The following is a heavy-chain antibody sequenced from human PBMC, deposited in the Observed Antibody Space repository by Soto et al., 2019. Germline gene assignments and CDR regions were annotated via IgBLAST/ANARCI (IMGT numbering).Heavy chain of an antibody. CDR2: MNPNSGNT. CDR1: GYTFTSYD. D-gene: IGHD2-2*01. V-gene: IGHV1-8*01. J-gene: IGHJ6*02. CDR3: ARGVYCSSTSCETLYYYYYGMDV. Sequence: ASVKVSCKASGYTFTSYDINWVRQATGQGLERMGWMNPNSGNTGYAQKFQGRVTMTRNTSISTAYMELSSLRSEDTAVYYCARGVYCSSTSCETLYYYYYGMDVWGQGTTVTVSS.